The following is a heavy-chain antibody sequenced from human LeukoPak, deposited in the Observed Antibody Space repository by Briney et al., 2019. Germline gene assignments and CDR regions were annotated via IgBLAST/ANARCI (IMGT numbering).Heavy chain of an antibody. CDR1: GGTFSSYA. CDR2: IIPIFGTA. D-gene: IGHD3-22*01. Sequence: ASVNVSCKASGGTFSSYAISRVRQAPGQGLEWRGGIIPIFGTANYAQKFQGRVTITADESTSTAYMELSSLRSEDTAVYYCAREVLGNHYDSGPFDYWGQGTLVTVSS. J-gene: IGHJ4*02. V-gene: IGHV1-69*13. CDR3: AREVLGNHYDSGPFDY.